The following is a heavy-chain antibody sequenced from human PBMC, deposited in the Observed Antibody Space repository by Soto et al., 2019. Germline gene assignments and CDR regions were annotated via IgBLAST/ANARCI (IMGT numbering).Heavy chain of an antibody. CDR2: ICSSSRYI. CDR3: ATKGYTSEPNAFAM. D-gene: IGHD2-15*01. V-gene: IGHV3-21*06. Sequence: PGGSLRLSCAASGFTFSRYSMSWVRQSPEKGLEWVSSICSSSRYIYYADSVKGRFTITRDNAKNSLDLQMNNLRAGDTAVYYCATKGYTSEPNAFAMWGKGKMVTVSS. J-gene: IGHJ3*02. CDR1: GFTFSRYS.